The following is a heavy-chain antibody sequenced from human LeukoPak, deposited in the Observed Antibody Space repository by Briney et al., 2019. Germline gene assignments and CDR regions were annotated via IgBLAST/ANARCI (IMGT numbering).Heavy chain of an antibody. Sequence: PGGSLRLSCAASGFTFSSYAMSWVRQAPGKGLEWVAVISYDGSNKYYADSVKGRFTISRDNSKNTLYLQMNSLRAEDTAVYYCAKDFDTSGYDYDYFDYWGQGTLVTVSS. V-gene: IGHV3-30*18. D-gene: IGHD5-12*01. J-gene: IGHJ4*02. CDR3: AKDFDTSGYDYDYFDY. CDR2: ISYDGSNK. CDR1: GFTFSSYA.